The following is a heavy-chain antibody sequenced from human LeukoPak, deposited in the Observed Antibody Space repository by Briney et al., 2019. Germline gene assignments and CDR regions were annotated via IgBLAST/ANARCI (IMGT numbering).Heavy chain of an antibody. J-gene: IGHJ3*02. Sequence: PGGSLRLSCAASGFTFSSYAMSWVRQGPRQGLEWVSAISGSGGSTYYADSVKGRFTISRDNAKKSLYLQMNSLRADDTAVYYCARGASVVAGNDNAFDIWGQGTMVTVSS. CDR2: ISGSGGST. D-gene: IGHD6-19*01. CDR1: GFTFSSYA. CDR3: ARGASVVAGNDNAFDI. V-gene: IGHV3-23*01.